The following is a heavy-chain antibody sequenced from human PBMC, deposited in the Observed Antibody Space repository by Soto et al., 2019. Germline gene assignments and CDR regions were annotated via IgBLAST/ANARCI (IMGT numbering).Heavy chain of an antibody. V-gene: IGHV4-30-4*01. D-gene: IGHD5-18*01. J-gene: IGHJ5*02. CDR2: ISYSGTT. CDR3: ARGRGYSYGLDP. Sequence: QVQLQESGPGLVKPSQTLSLTCTVSGDSISSNNNYWSWIRQPPGEGLEWIGFISYSGTTSYSPSLNGRVAISLDPSKNQFSLSLSSVTAADTAVYYCARGRGYSYGLDPWGQGTLVTVSS. CDR1: GDSISSNNNY.